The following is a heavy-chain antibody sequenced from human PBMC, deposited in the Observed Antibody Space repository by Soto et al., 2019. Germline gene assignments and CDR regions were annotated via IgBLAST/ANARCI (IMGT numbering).Heavy chain of an antibody. CDR3: ASDRAQYYDFWSGYYLENDY. CDR2: ISYDGSNK. CDR1: GFTFSSYA. J-gene: IGHJ4*02. Sequence: QVQLVESGGGVVQPGRSLRLSCAASGFTFSSYAMHWVRQAPGKGLEWVAVISYDGSNKYYADSVKGRFTISRDNSKNPLYLQMNSLRAEDTAVYYCASDRAQYYDFWSGYYLENDYWGQGTLVTVSS. V-gene: IGHV3-30-3*01. D-gene: IGHD3-3*01.